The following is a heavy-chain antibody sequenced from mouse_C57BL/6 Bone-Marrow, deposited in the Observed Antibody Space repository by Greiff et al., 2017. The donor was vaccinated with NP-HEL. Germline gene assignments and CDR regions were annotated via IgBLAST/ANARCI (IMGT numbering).Heavy chain of an antibody. Sequence: EVKLVESGGGLVKPGGSLKLSCAASGFTFSSYALSWVRQTPEKRLEWVATISDGGSYTYYPDNVKGRFTISRDNAKNNLYLQMSHLKSEDTAMYYCARDLYGNYAFDYLGQGTTLTVSS. CDR1: GFTFSSYA. D-gene: IGHD2-1*01. V-gene: IGHV5-4*01. J-gene: IGHJ2*01. CDR2: ISDGGSYT. CDR3: ARDLYGNYAFDY.